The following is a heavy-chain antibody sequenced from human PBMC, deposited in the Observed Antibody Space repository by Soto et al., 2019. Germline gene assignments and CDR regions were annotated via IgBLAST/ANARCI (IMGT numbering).Heavy chain of an antibody. CDR2: IDPSGGGT. D-gene: IGHD2-2*01. V-gene: IGHV1-46*03. Sequence: GASVKASCEASGYTFTKFHIHWVRQAPGQGLEWMGMIDPSGGGTRDAQRFQGRVTMTSDTSTSSVYMELRSLTSEDTAVYYCARGLPRRSENIVVVPANWFDPWGQGTLVTVSS. J-gene: IGHJ5*02. CDR1: GYTFTKFH. CDR3: ARGLPRRSENIVVVPANWFDP.